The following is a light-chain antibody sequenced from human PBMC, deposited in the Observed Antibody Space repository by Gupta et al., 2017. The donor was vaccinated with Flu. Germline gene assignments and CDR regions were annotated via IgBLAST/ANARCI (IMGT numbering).Light chain of an antibody. CDR2: DAS. CDR1: QSVSSY. J-gene: IGKJ1*01. CDR3: QQRSNWPGT. V-gene: IGKV3-11*01. Sequence: EIVFTQSPATLSLSPGERATLSCRASQSVSSYLAWYQQRPGQAPRLLIYDASNGATGIPARFSGSGSGTDFTLTISSLEPEDFAVYYCQQRSNWPGTFGQGTKVEIK.